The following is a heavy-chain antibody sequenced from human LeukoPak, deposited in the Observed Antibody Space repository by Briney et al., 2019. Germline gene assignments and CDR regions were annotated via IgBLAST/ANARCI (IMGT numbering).Heavy chain of an antibody. CDR3: AKVAKGFGGYYMDV. Sequence: SGGSLRLSCAASGLTFSSHSMHWVRQAPGKGLEYVSAISGDSVYTYYADSVKGRFTISRDNSKNTLYLQMGSLRAEDMAVYYCAKVAKGFGGYYMDVWGKGTTVTVSS. J-gene: IGHJ6*03. V-gene: IGHV3-64*02. CDR1: GLTFSSHS. D-gene: IGHD4-23*01. CDR2: ISGDSVYT.